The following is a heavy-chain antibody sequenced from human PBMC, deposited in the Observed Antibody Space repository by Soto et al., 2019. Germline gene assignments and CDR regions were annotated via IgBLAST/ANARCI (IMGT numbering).Heavy chain of an antibody. CDR1: GDSFTSSRYS. CDR3: ASRIPFLEAVDF. CDR2: VYYSGNT. V-gene: IGHV4-39*01. Sequence: QVQLQESGPGLVKPSETLSLFCTVSGDSFTSSRYSWGWIRQPPGKGLEWIGSVYYSGNTQYNPSLKRRVTISVDSSKHQLSLKMSSVTAADTAVYFCASRIPFLEAVDFWGQGTLVTVSS. D-gene: IGHD3-3*02. J-gene: IGHJ4*02.